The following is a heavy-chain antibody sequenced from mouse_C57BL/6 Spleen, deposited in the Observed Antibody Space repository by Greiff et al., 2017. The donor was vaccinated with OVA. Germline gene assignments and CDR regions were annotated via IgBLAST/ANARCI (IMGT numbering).Heavy chain of an antibody. D-gene: IGHD1-1*01. CDR2: INPYNGGT. V-gene: IGHV1-19*01. J-gene: IGHJ2*01. CDR1: GYTFTDYY. CDR3: ARDYGSSYVDD. Sequence: EVQLQQSGPVLVKPGASVKMSCKASGYTFTDYYMNWVKQSHGKSLEWIGVINPYNGGTSYNQKFKGKATLTVDKSSSTAYMELNSLTSEDSAVYYCARDYGSSYVDDWGQGTTLTVSS.